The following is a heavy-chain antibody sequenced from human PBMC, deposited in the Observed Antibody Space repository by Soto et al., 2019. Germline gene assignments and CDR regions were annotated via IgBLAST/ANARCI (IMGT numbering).Heavy chain of an antibody. V-gene: IGHV5-10-1*01. CDR2: IDPRDSYT. J-gene: IGHJ5*02. CDR1: GYSFTTYW. Sequence: GESLKISCEASGYSFTTYWISWVRQMPGKGLEWMGAIDPRDSYTNYSPSFQGHVTISVDKSISTAYLQWNSLKASDTAIYYCAREKSDLELFNWLDPWGQGTLVTVSS. CDR3: AREKSDLELFNWLDP. D-gene: IGHD1-7*01.